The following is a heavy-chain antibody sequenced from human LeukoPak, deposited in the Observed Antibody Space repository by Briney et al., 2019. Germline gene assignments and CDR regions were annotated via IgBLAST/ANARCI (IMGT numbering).Heavy chain of an antibody. D-gene: IGHD3-10*01. V-gene: IGHV3-48*03. CDR2: ISGSSSTI. CDR3: ARIGDTHYYSQDY. Sequence: GRSLRLSCAASGFTFSSYEMNWVRHRPGKGLEWVSYISGSSSTIYYADSVKGRFTISRDNAKNSLYLQMNSLRAEDTAVYYCARIGDTHYYSQDYWGQGTLVTVSS. J-gene: IGHJ4*02. CDR1: GFTFSSYE.